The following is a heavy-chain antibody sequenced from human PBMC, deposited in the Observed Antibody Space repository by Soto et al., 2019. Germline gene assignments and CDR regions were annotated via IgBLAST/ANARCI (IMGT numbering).Heavy chain of an antibody. Sequence: PGGSLRLSCAASGFTFSSYAMHWVRQAPGKGLEWVAVISYDGSNKYYADSVKGRFTISRDNSKNTLYLQMNSLRAEDTAVYYCARDQEMATMGGYYFDYWRQGTLVTVSS. J-gene: IGHJ4*02. CDR1: GFTFSSYA. V-gene: IGHV3-30-3*01. D-gene: IGHD5-12*01. CDR2: ISYDGSNK. CDR3: ARDQEMATMGGYYFDY.